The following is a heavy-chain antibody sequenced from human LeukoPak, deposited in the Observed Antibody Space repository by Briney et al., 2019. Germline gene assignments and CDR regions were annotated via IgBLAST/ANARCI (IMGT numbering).Heavy chain of an antibody. CDR1: GFTFSSYW. Sequence: GGCLRLSCAASGFTFSSYWMHWVRQAPGKGLGWVSRINSDGSSTSYADSVKGRFTISRDNAKNTLYLQMNSLRAEDTAVYYCARIGPSFLSTGTAPWGQGTLVTVSS. CDR3: ARIGPSFLSTGTAP. J-gene: IGHJ5*02. CDR2: INSDGSST. V-gene: IGHV3-74*01. D-gene: IGHD1-1*01.